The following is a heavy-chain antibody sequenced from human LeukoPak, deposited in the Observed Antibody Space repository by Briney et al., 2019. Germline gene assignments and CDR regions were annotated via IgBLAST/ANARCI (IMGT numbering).Heavy chain of an antibody. D-gene: IGHD1-14*01. CDR3: AKGSGINHYHWIDP. J-gene: IGHJ5*02. V-gene: IGHV3-23*01. CDR1: AFTFSSYA. Sequence: PGGSLRLSCAASAFTFSSYAMNWVRQAPGKGLEWVSGISGGGGSTYYADSVKGWFTISRDNSKNTLYLQMDSLRAEDTALYYCAKGSGINHYHWIDPWGQGTLVTVSS. CDR2: ISGGGGST.